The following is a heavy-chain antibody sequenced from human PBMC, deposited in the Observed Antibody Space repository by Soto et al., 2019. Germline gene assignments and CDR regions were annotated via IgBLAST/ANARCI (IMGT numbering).Heavy chain of an antibody. D-gene: IGHD6-13*01. CDR3: ATMGEQQLTKIKGYFQH. Sequence: GGSLRLSCAASGFTFSDYYMSWIRQAPGKGLEWVSYMSSSSSYTNYADSVKGRFTISRDNAKNSLYLQMNSLRAEDTAVYYCATMGEQQLTKIKGYFQHWGQGTLVTVSS. J-gene: IGHJ1*01. CDR2: MSSSSSYT. V-gene: IGHV3-11*03. CDR1: GFTFSDYY.